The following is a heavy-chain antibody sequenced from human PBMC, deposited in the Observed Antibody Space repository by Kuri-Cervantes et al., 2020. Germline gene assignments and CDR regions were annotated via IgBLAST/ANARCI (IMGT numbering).Heavy chain of an antibody. D-gene: IGHD2-8*02. CDR1: GGSITSNNW. V-gene: IGHV4-4*02. J-gene: IGHJ3*02. CDR2: IHHSGNT. CDR3: ARQSHYDTGGRQDGDAFDI. Sequence: SEILSSTCVASGGSITSNNWWSWVRQPPEKGLEWIGEIHHSGNTNYNPSLQSRVTMSVDKSKNQFFLKVSSLTSADTDVYYCARQSHYDTGGRQDGDAFDIWGQGTTVTVSS.